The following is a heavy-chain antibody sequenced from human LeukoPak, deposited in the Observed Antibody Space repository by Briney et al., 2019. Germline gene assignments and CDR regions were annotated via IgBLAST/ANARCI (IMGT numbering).Heavy chain of an antibody. CDR2: ISAYNGNT. V-gene: IGHV1-18*01. J-gene: IGHJ4*02. D-gene: IGHD3-22*01. Sequence: ASVKVSCKASGYTFTSYGISWVRQGPGQGLEWMGWISAYNGNTNYAQKLQGRVTMTTDTSTSTAYMELRSLRSEDTAVYYCARAEDSSGYVGFDYWGQGTLVTVSS. CDR1: GYTFTSYG. CDR3: ARAEDSSGYVGFDY.